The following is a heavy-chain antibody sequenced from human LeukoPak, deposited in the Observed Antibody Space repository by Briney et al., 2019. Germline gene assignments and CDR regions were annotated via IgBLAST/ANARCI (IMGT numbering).Heavy chain of an antibody. CDR3: ARLTYDSSRGLDAFDI. CDR2: ISGTEGRT. V-gene: IGHV3-21*01. J-gene: IGHJ3*02. Sequence: GGSLRLSCAASGFMLSTYSMNWVRQAPGKGLGWVSCISGTEGRTYYTDSVKGRFTISRDNAKNSLYLQMNSLRAEDTAVYYCARLTYDSSRGLDAFDIWGQGTMVTVSS. CDR1: GFMLSTYS. D-gene: IGHD3-22*01.